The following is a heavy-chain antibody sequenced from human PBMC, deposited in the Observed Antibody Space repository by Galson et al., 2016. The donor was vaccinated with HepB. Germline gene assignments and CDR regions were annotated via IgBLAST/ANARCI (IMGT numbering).Heavy chain of an antibody. J-gene: IGHJ4*02. CDR3: VTYCTGGSCKVGH. CDR2: VYAGGNT. D-gene: IGHD2-8*02. V-gene: IGHV3-53*01. CDR1: GFTVRSNY. Sequence: SLRLSCGVTGFTVRSNYVGWVRHGPEKGLEWVAIVYAGGNTNYADSVKGRFTISRDESENAMSLQMSSLRREDTAVYYCVTYCTGGSCKVGHWGQGTLVTVSS.